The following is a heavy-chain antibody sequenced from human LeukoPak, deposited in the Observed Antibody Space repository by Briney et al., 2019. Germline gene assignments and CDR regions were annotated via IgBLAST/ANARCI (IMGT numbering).Heavy chain of an antibody. D-gene: IGHD2-2*01. Sequence: GGSLRLSCAASGFTFSSYAMSWVRQAPGKGLEWVSAISGSGGSTNYADSVKGRFTISRDNSKNTLYLQMNSLRAEDTAVYYCARSLSSPVTNYWGQGTLVTVSS. V-gene: IGHV3-23*01. CDR2: ISGSGGST. CDR1: GFTFSSYA. CDR3: ARSLSSPVTNY. J-gene: IGHJ4*02.